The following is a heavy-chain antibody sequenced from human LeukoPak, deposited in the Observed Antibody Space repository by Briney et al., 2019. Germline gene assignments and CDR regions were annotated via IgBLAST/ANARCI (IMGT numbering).Heavy chain of an antibody. D-gene: IGHD6-19*01. CDR3: AKDHSPYSSGSPFDY. V-gene: IGHV3-30*18. Sequence: GGSLRPSCAASGFTFSSYGMHWVRQAPGKGLEWVAVISYDGSNKYYADSVKGRFTISRDNSKNTLYLQMNSLRAEDTAVYYCAKDHSPYSSGSPFDYWGQGTLVTVSS. J-gene: IGHJ4*02. CDR2: ISYDGSNK. CDR1: GFTFSSYG.